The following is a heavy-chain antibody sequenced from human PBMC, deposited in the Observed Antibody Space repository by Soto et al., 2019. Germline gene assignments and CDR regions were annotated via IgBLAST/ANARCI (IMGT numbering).Heavy chain of an antibody. J-gene: IGHJ5*02. D-gene: IGHD6-13*01. CDR1: GGSFSGYY. V-gene: IGHV4-34*01. CDR3: ARSPAAAGIRRNWFDP. CDR2: INHSGST. Sequence: LSLTCAVYGGSFSGYYWSWIRQPPGKGLEWIGEINHSGSTNYNPSLKSRVTISVDTSKNQFSLKLSSVTAADTAVYYCARSPAAAGIRRNWFDPWGQGTLVTVSS.